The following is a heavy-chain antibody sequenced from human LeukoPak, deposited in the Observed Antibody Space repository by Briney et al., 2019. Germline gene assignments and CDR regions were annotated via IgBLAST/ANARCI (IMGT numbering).Heavy chain of an antibody. CDR3: ARQDDILTDIDY. CDR2: INPKSGGT. J-gene: IGHJ4*02. V-gene: IGHV1-2*02. CDR1: GYTFIDHY. Sequence: ASVKVSCKASGYTFIDHYIQWVRQAPGQGLEWMGWINPKSGGTTYAQKFQGRVSMTRDTSISTAYMEFSRLTSDDTAVYYCARQDDILTDIDYWGQGTLVTVSS. D-gene: IGHD3-9*01.